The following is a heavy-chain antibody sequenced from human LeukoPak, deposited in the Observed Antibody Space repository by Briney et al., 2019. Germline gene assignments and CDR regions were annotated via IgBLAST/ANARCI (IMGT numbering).Heavy chain of an antibody. CDR2: TYYRSKWYN. J-gene: IGHJ4*02. D-gene: IGHD6-13*01. V-gene: IGHV6-1*01. Sequence: SQTLSLTCAISGDSVSSNSAAWNWIRQSPSRGLEWLGRTYYRSKWYNDYAVSVKSRITTNPDTSKNQFSLQLNSVTPEDTAVYYCARVGHRKAAAGVFDYWGQGTLVTVSS. CDR3: ARVGHRKAAAGVFDY. CDR1: GDSVSSNSAA.